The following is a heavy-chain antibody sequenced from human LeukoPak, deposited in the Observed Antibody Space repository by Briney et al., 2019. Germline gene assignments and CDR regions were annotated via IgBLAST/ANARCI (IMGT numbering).Heavy chain of an antibody. Sequence: SETLSLTCSVSGGSISSYYWSWIRQPPGKGLEWIGYIYNSGSTNYNPSLKSRVTISVDTSKNQFSLKLSSVTAAETAVYYRARHSSHVGATGGLVWFDTWGQGTLVTVSS. V-gene: IGHV4-59*08. CDR1: GGSISSYY. CDR3: ARHSSHVGATGGLVWFDT. CDR2: IYNSGST. D-gene: IGHD1-26*01. J-gene: IGHJ5*02.